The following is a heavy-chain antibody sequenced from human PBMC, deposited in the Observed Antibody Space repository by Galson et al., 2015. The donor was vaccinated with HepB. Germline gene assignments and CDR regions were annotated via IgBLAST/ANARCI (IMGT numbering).Heavy chain of an antibody. Sequence: SLRLSCAASGFTFSGYVMIWVRQAPGKGLEWVSSITGSGVSTFYADSVKGRFTISRDNSKNTLYMQMNSLRAEDTAVYYCAKGKSSDNLDWFDPWGQGTLVTVSS. CDR2: ITGSGVST. J-gene: IGHJ5*02. D-gene: IGHD3-22*01. V-gene: IGHV3-23*01. CDR1: GFTFSGYV. CDR3: AKGKSSDNLDWFDP.